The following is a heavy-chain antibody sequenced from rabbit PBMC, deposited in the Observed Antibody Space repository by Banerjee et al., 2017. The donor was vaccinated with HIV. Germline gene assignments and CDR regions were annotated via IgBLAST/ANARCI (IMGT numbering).Heavy chain of an antibody. CDR1: GFSFNNKYV. V-gene: IGHV1S45*01. J-gene: IGHJ4*01. Sequence: QEQLEESGGGLVQPEGSLTLTCTASGFSFNNKYVMCWVRQAPGKGLEWIACINSSSGSTVYATWAKGRFTISETSSTTVTLQMTSLTAADTATYFCVRAIASSSGAHYFTLWGQGTLVTVS. CDR3: VRAIASSSGAHYFTL. D-gene: IGHD1-1*01. CDR2: INSSSGST.